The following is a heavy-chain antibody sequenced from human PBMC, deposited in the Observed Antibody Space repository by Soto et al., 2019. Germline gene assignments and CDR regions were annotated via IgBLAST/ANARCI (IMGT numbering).Heavy chain of an antibody. CDR2: INPNSGGT. D-gene: IGHD6-19*01. CDR1: GYTFTGYY. Sequence: GASVKVSCKASGYTFTGYYMHWVRQAPGQGLEWMGWINPNSGGTNYAQKFQGRVTMTRDTSISTAYMELSRLRSDDTAVYYCTRDPVVAVAGTKTRGFGSFDPWGQGTLVTVSS. J-gene: IGHJ5*02. V-gene: IGHV1-2*02. CDR3: TRDPVVAVAGTKTRGFGSFDP.